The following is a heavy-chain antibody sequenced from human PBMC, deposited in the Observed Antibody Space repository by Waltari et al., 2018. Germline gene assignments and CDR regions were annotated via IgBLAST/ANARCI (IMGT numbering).Heavy chain of an antibody. J-gene: IGHJ5*02. V-gene: IGHV3-23*01. D-gene: IGHD6-19*01. CDR1: GFTFSSYA. CDR3: AKVIAVAAGYNWFDP. Sequence: EVQLLESGGGLVQPGGSLRLSCAASGFTFSSYAMSWFRQAPGKGLEWVSAISGSGGRTYYADSVKGRFTISRDNSKNTLYLQMNSLRAEDTAVYYCAKVIAVAAGYNWFDPWGQGTLVTVSS. CDR2: ISGSGGRT.